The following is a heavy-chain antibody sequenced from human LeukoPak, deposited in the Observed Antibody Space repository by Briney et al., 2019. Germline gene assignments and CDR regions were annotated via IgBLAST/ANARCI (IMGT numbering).Heavy chain of an antibody. CDR2: ISSSSSYI. D-gene: IGHD3-10*01. CDR1: GFTFDDYA. CDR3: ARERGVYFGGTTTKPTEDAFDI. V-gene: IGHV3-21*01. Sequence: GGSLRLSCAASGFTFDDYAVHWVRQAPGKGLEWVSSISSSSSYIYYADSVKGRFTISRDNAKNSLYLQMNSLRAEDTAVYYCARERGVYFGGTTTKPTEDAFDIWGQGTMVTVSS. J-gene: IGHJ3*02.